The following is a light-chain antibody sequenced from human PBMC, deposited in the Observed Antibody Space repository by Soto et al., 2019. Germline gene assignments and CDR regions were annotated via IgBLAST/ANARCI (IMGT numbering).Light chain of an antibody. J-gene: IGKJ1*01. Sequence: ANQLAHSPSSLSASVLERATIXKKASQGIRIDLGWYQQKPGKAPKLLIYAASTLQTGVPSRFSGSGSGTDFTLTISSLQPEDFATYYCLQDYNFPWTFGQGTKVDI. CDR2: AAS. V-gene: IGKV1-6*01. CDR3: LQDYNFPWT. CDR1: QGIRID.